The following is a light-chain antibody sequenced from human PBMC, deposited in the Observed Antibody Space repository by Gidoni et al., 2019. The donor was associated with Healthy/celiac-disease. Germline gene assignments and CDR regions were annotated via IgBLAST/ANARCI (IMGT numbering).Light chain of an antibody. V-gene: IGKV1-39*01. CDR1: QSISSY. CDR2: AAS. CDR3: QQSYSTPPT. Sequence: DIHMTQSPASLSASVGDRVTITCRASQSISSYLNWYQPQPGKAPKLLIYAASSLQSGVPSRFSGSGSGTDFTLTISRLQSEDFATYYCQQSYSTPPTFGQGTKVEIK. J-gene: IGKJ1*01.